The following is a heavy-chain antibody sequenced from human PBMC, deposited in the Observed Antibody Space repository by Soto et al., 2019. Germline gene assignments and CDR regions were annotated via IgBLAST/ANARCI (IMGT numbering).Heavy chain of an antibody. D-gene: IGHD1-1*01. Sequence: SETLSLTCTVSGGSISSGGYYWSWIRQHPGKGLEWIGYIYYSGSTYYNPSLKSRVTISVDTSKNQFSLKLSSVTAADTAVYYCARWPQLEPPFDYWGQGTLVTFS. CDR3: ARWPQLEPPFDY. V-gene: IGHV4-31*03. CDR2: IYYSGST. CDR1: GGSISSGGYY. J-gene: IGHJ4*02.